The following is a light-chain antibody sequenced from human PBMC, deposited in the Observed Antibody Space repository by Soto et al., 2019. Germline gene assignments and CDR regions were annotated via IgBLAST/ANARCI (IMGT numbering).Light chain of an antibody. CDR3: QQSENFPLT. V-gene: IGKV1-33*01. J-gene: IGKJ4*01. Sequence: DIQMNQSPSSLSASVGDRVTVTCQASQDIRKYLSWYQQKPGKVPKLLIYDASNLETGVPARFSGSGSGTQFTFTISRLQPEDIATYFCQQSENFPLTFGGGTKVEIK. CDR1: QDIRKY. CDR2: DAS.